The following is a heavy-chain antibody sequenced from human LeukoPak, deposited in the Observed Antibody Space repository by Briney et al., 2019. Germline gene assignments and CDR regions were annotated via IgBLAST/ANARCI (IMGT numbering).Heavy chain of an antibody. J-gene: IGHJ6*02. V-gene: IGHV6-1*01. D-gene: IGHD2-15*01. CDR1: GDSDSSNSAA. CDR3: ARDVVGCSGGSCYYCYYGRDV. CDR2: TYYRSKWYN. Sequence: SQTLSLTCAISGDSDSSNSAAWNWIRQSPSRGLEWLGRTYYRSKWYNDYAVSVKSRITINPDTSKNQFPLQLNSVTPEDTAVYYCARDVVGCSGGSCYYCYYGRDVWGQGTTVTVSS.